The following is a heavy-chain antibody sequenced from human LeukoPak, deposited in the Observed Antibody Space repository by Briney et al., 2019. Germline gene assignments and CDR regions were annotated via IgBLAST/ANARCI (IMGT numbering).Heavy chain of an antibody. CDR2: ISYDGSNK. J-gene: IGHJ5*02. Sequence: GRSLRLSCAASGFTFRSYAMRWVRQAPGKGLEWVALISYDGSNKYYADSVKGRFTISRDNSKNTLYLQMNSLRTEDTAVYYCARDHDSSGYYYPIGGWFDPWGQGTLVTVSS. CDR3: ARDHDSSGYYYPIGGWFDP. CDR1: GFTFRSYA. D-gene: IGHD3-22*01. V-gene: IGHV3-30-3*01.